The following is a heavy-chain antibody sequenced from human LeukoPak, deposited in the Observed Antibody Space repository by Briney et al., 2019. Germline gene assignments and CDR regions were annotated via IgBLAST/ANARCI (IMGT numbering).Heavy chain of an antibody. D-gene: IGHD3-22*01. CDR2: ISSSSSTI. CDR3: AKDPTHYRVWDYYETIGLSY. V-gene: IGHV3-48*01. CDR1: GFAFNSYG. Sequence: PGGSLRLSCAASGFAFNSYGMNWVRQAPGKGLEWISHISSSSSTIYYADSVKGRFTISRDNSKNTLNLQMNSLRAEDTAVYYCAKDPTHYRVWDYYETIGLSYWGQGTLVTVSS. J-gene: IGHJ4*02.